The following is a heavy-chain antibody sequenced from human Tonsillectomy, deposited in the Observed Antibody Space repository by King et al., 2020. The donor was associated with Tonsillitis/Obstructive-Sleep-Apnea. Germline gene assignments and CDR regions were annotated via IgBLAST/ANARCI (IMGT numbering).Heavy chain of an antibody. D-gene: IGHD2-2*03. V-gene: IGHV4-39*01. CDR2: IYYSGST. CDR3: ARLDIVAGFDY. Sequence: QLQESGPGLVKPSDTLSLTCTVSGGSISSSSYYWGWIRQPPGKGLEWIGSIYYSGSTYYNPSLKSRVTISVDTSKNQFSLRLSSVTAADTAVYYCARLDIVAGFDYWGQGTLVTVSS. J-gene: IGHJ4*02. CDR1: GGSISSSSYY.